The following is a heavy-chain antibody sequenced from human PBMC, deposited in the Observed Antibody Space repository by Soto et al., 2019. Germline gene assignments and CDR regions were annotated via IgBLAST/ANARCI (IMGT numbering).Heavy chain of an antibody. J-gene: IGHJ4*02. CDR2: IYYGGST. CDR3: ARTRGVSYYDCITYYFEY. V-gene: IGHV4-31*03. Sequence: SETLSLTCTVSGGSISSADYYWSWIRQHPGKGLEWMGYIYYGGSTYYNPSLKSRVTMSVDTSKNQFSLKLISVTAADTAMYYCARTRGVSYYDCITYYFEYWGLGTLVTVSS. CDR1: GGSISSADYY. D-gene: IGHD3-22*01.